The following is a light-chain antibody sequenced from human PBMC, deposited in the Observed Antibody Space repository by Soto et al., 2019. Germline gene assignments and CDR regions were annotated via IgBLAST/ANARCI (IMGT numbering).Light chain of an antibody. J-gene: IGLJ1*01. CDR3: CSYAGSYSYV. Sequence: QSVLTQPASLSGSPGQSITISCTGTSSDIGAYDYVSWFQQHPGKAPKLMISEVTKRPSGVPDRFSGSSSGNTASLTISGLQAEDEADYFCCSYAGSYSYVFGTGTKVTVL. V-gene: IGLV2-11*01. CDR1: SSDIGAYDY. CDR2: EVT.